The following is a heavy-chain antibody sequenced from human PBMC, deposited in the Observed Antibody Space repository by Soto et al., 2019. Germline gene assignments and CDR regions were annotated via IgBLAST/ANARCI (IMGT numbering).Heavy chain of an antibody. Sequence: QLQLQESGPGLVKPSETLSLTCSVSGDSINSDNYYWGWLRQPPGKGLEWIGSIYYRGNTHYNPSLKTRVTIALYKSKSQFSLMLNSVTAAYSAVYFCARLEGLATISYYFDYWGQGTLVTVSS. V-gene: IGHV4-39*01. CDR3: ARLEGLATISYYFDY. CDR2: IYYRGNT. D-gene: IGHD3-9*01. J-gene: IGHJ4*02. CDR1: GDSINSDNYY.